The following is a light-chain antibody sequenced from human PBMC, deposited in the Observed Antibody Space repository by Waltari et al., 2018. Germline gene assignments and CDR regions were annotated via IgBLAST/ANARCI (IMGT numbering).Light chain of an antibody. Sequence: QSALTQPASVSGSPEQSITISCTGTSSDVGSYNLVSWYQQHPGKAPKLMIYEGSKRPAGVARRFPGSKSGNTASLRISGLQAEDEADYYCSSYAGSTTFVIFGGGTKLTVL. V-gene: IGLV2-23*03. J-gene: IGLJ2*01. CDR2: EGS. CDR3: SSYAGSTTFVI. CDR1: SSDVGSYNL.